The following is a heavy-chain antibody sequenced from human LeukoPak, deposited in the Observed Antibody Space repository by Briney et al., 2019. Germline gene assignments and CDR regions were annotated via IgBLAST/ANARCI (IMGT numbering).Heavy chain of an antibody. CDR1: GGSISSYY. CDR2: IYYSGST. V-gene: IGHV4-59*04. CDR3: ARHASGVRGIADWFDP. Sequence: SETLSLTCTVSGGSISSYYWSWIRQPPGKGLEWIGYIYYSGSTYYNPSLKSRVTISVDTSKNQFSLKLSSVTAADTAVYYCARHASGVRGIADWFDPWGQGTLVTVSS. D-gene: IGHD3-10*01. J-gene: IGHJ5*02.